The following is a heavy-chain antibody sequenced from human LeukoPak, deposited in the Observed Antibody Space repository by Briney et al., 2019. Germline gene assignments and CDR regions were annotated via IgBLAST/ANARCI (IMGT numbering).Heavy chain of an antibody. D-gene: IGHD6-13*01. CDR1: GYTFTSYG. J-gene: IGHJ3*02. CDR3: AREGVGQETHIAAAVGAFDI. CDR2: ISAYNGNT. Sequence: GASVKVSCKASGYTFTSYGISWVRQAPGQGLEWMGWISAYNGNTNYAQKLQGRVTMTTDTSTSTAYMELRSLRSDDTAVYYCAREGVGQETHIAAAVGAFDIWGQGTMVTVSS. V-gene: IGHV1-18*01.